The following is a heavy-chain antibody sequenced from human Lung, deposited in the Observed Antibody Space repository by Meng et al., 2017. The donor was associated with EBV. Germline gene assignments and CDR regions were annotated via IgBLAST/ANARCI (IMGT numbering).Heavy chain of an antibody. CDR3: VSGYSGYV. CDR2: MSPNSGKT. CDR1: GYTFSTYD. Sequence: QVQRVQSGADGQKPGASVKVSCKASGYTFSTYDMNWVRQATGQGLEWMGWMSPNSGKTGYAEKFQGRVTMTANTSISTAYMDLSSLRSEDTAVYYCVSGYSGYVWGQGTLVTVSS. D-gene: IGHD5-12*01. V-gene: IGHV1-8*01. J-gene: IGHJ4*02.